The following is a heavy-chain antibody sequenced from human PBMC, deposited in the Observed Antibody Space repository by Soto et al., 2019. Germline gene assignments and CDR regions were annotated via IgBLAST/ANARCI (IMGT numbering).Heavy chain of an antibody. CDR3: ATLYMVRGVRTFDY. D-gene: IGHD3-10*01. V-gene: IGHV4-31*03. Sequence: QVQLQESGPGLVKPSQTQSLTCTVSGGSISSGGYYWSWIRQHPGKGLEWIGYIYYTGSTYYNPSLKSRVTISVDTSNNQFSLKLSSVTAADTAVYYCATLYMVRGVRTFDYWGQGTLVTVSS. J-gene: IGHJ4*02. CDR1: GGSISSGGYY. CDR2: IYYTGST.